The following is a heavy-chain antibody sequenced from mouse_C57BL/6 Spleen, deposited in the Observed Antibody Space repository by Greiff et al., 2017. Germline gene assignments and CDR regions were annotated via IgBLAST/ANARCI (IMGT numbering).Heavy chain of an antibody. Sequence: VQLQQPGAELVMPGASVKLSCKASGYTFTSYWMHWVQQRPGQGLEWIGEIDPSDSYTNYTQKFKGKSTLTVDNSSSTAYMQLSSLTSEDSAVYYCARSDSVVATGGYWGQGTSVTVSS. V-gene: IGHV1-69*01. CDR2: IDPSDSYT. CDR3: ARSDSVVATGGY. CDR1: GYTFTSYW. D-gene: IGHD1-1*01. J-gene: IGHJ4*01.